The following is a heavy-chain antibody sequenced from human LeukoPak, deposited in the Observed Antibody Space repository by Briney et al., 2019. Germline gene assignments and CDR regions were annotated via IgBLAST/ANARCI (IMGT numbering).Heavy chain of an antibody. J-gene: IGHJ4*02. V-gene: IGHV1-18*01. CDR3: ARDPRTWIQLWSHYDY. D-gene: IGHD5-18*01. CDR2: ISAYNGNT. Sequence: ASVTVSCKASGYTFTSYGISWVRQAPGQGLEWMGWISAYNGNTNYAQKLQGRVTMTTDTSTSTAYMELRSLRSDDTAVYYCARDPRTWIQLWSHYDYWGQGTLVTVSS. CDR1: GYTFTSYG.